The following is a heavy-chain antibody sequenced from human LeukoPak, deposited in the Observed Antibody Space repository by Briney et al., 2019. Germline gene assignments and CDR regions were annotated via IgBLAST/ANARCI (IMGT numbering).Heavy chain of an antibody. CDR2: IIPIFGTA. V-gene: IGHV1-69*13. CDR1: GGTFSSYA. J-gene: IGHJ5*02. CDR3: ARDETNYDILTGYYNPNWFDP. D-gene: IGHD3-9*01. Sequence: GASVNVSCKASGGTFSSYAISWVRQAPGQGLEWMGGIIPIFGTANYAQKFQGRVTITADESTSTAYMELSSLRSEDTAVYYCARDETNYDILTGYYNPNWFDPWGQGTLVTVSS.